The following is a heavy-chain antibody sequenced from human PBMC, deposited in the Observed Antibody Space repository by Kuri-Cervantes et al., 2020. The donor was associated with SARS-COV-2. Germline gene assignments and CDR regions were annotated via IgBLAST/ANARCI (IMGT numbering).Heavy chain of an antibody. CDR3: ERVGKYCSGGSCYTPNWFDP. CDR2: IYYSGST. Sequence: SETLSLTCTVSGGSISSSSYYWGWIRQPPGKGLEWIGSIYYSGSTYYNPSLKSRVTISVDTSKNQFSLKLSSVTAADTAVYYCERVGKYCSGGSCYTPNWFDPWGQGTLVTVSS. CDR1: GGSISSSSYY. V-gene: IGHV4-39*07. J-gene: IGHJ5*02. D-gene: IGHD2-15*01.